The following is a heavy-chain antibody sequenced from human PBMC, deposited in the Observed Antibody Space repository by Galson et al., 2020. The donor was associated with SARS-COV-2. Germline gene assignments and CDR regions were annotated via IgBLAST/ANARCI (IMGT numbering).Heavy chain of an antibody. CDR2: IYTSGST. Sequence: SETLSLTCTVSGGSISSGSYYWSWIRQPAGKGLEWIGRIYTSGSTNYNPSLKSRVTISVDTSKNQFSLKLSSVTAADTAVYYCARGVAGTFGVVYWGQGTLVTVSS. J-gene: IGHJ4*02. CDR3: ARGVAGTFGVVY. D-gene: IGHD6-19*01. CDR1: GGSISSGSYY. V-gene: IGHV4-61*02.